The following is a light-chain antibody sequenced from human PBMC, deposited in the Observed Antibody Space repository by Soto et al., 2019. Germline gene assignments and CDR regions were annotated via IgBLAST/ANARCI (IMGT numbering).Light chain of an antibody. CDR1: SSDVGGYDY. CDR2: EVS. Sequence: QSALTQPASVSGSPGQSITISCTGTSSDVGGYDYVSWYQQHPGKAPKLMISEVSDRPSGVSDRFSGSKSGDTASLTISGLQAEDEADYYCISYTRSNTWVFGGGTKLTVL. V-gene: IGLV2-14*01. J-gene: IGLJ3*02. CDR3: ISYTRSNTWV.